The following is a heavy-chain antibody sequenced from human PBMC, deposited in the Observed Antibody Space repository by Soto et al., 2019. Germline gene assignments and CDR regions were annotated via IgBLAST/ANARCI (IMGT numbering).Heavy chain of an antibody. D-gene: IGHD2-21*01. Sequence: QVQLVESGGGVVQPGKSLRLSCAASGFIFSAYVMHWVRQAPGKGLEWVATISNDEDYIYYADSVKGRFTISRDNSKNALLLEMSMLNTEHTVMYYGGREYERVMFGDIDYGGQGTLVTVS. CDR2: ISNDEDYI. CDR3: GREYERVMFGDIDY. V-gene: IGHV3-30*03. CDR1: GFIFSAYV. J-gene: IGHJ4*02.